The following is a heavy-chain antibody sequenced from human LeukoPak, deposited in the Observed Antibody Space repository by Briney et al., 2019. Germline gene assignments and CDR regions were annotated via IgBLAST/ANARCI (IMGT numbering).Heavy chain of an antibody. CDR3: ARQQGPSSGWVDY. D-gene: IGHD6-19*01. CDR2: IYYSGST. Sequence: PSEPLSLTCTVSGGSISSYYWGWIRQPPGKGLGWIGEIYYSGSTNYNPSLKSRVTISVDTSKNQFSLRLSSVTAADTAMYYCARQQGPSSGWVDYWGQGTLVTVSS. CDR1: GGSISSYY. J-gene: IGHJ4*02. V-gene: IGHV4-59*01.